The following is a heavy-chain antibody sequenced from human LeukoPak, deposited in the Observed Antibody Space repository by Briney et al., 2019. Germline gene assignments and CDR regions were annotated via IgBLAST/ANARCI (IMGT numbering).Heavy chain of an antibody. Sequence: GVSLRLSCAASGFTFSSYWMHWVRQAPGKGLVWVSRINSDGSSTSYADSVKGRFTISRDNAKNTLYLQMNSLRAEDTAVYYCARDPTGGYYDILTGYVYWGQGTLVTVSS. V-gene: IGHV3-74*01. CDR1: GFTFSSYW. J-gene: IGHJ4*02. CDR3: ARDPTGGYYDILTGYVY. CDR2: INSDGSST. D-gene: IGHD3-9*01.